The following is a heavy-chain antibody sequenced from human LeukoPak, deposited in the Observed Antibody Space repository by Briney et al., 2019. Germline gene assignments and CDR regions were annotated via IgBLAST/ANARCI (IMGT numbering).Heavy chain of an antibody. D-gene: IGHD5-12*01. CDR2: INLNSGGT. CDR1: VYTFTGYY. CDR3: ATVDIVATSN. Sequence: ASVTVSYTASVYTFTGYYMHWVRQAPGQGLEWIGWINLNSGGTNYAQKFQGRVTMTRDTSISTAYMELSRLRSDDTAVYYCATVDIVATSNWGQGTLVTVSS. V-gene: IGHV1-2*02. J-gene: IGHJ4*02.